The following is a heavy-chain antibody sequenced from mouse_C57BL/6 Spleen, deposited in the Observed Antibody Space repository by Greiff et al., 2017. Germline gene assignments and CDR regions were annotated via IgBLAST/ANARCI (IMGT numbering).Heavy chain of an antibody. D-gene: IGHD2-5*01. CDR1: GFTFSSYA. CDR3: ARWDSNFYFDY. CDR2: ISDGGSYT. Sequence: EVMLVESGGGLVKPGGSLKLSCAASGFTFSSYAMSWVRQTPEKRLEWVATISDGGSYTYYPDNVKGRFTISRDNAKNNLYLQMSHLKSEDTAMYYCARWDSNFYFDYWGQGTTLTVSS. J-gene: IGHJ2*01. V-gene: IGHV5-4*03.